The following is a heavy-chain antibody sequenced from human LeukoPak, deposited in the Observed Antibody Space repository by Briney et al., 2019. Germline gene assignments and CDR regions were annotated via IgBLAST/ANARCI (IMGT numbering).Heavy chain of an antibody. D-gene: IGHD2-2*01. J-gene: IGHJ4*02. Sequence: GGSLRLSCAASGFTFSSYGMNWVRQAPGKGLEWVSSISSSSSYIYYADSVKGRFTISRDNAKNSLYLQMNSLRAEDTAVYYCARDRCSSTSCSFDYWGQGTLVTVSS. V-gene: IGHV3-21*01. CDR2: ISSSSSYI. CDR1: GFTFSSYG. CDR3: ARDRCSSTSCSFDY.